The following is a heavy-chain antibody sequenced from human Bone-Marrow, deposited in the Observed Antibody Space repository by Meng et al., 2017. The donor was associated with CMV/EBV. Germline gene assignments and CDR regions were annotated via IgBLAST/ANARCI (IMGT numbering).Heavy chain of an antibody. CDR2: INHSGST. V-gene: IGHV4-34*01. D-gene: IGHD5-24*01. Sequence: GSLRLSCAVYGGSFSGYYWSWIRQPPGKGLEWIGEINHSGSTNYNPSLKSRVTISVDTSKNQFSLKLSSVTAADTAVYYCARVRDGYNYDYWGQRTLVTVSS. CDR3: ARVRDGYNYDY. J-gene: IGHJ4*02. CDR1: GGSFSGYY.